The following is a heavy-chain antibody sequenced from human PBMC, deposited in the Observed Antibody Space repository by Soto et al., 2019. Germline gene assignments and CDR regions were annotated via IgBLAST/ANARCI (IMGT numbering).Heavy chain of an antibody. J-gene: IGHJ4*02. D-gene: IGHD3-10*01. V-gene: IGHV1-2*02. Sequence: QVQLVQSGAEVKKPGASVKVSCKASGYTFTGHYVHWVRQAPGQGLEWMGWINVKSGGTNYAQKFQGTVTMSRETSISTAYVELSGVKSDDTAVYYCAKESLFYYYFDNWGQGTLVTVSS. CDR1: GYTFTGHY. CDR2: INVKSGGT. CDR3: AKESLFYYYFDN.